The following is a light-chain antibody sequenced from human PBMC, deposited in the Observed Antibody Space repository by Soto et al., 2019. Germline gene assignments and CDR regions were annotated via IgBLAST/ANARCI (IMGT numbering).Light chain of an antibody. V-gene: IGLV2-8*01. CDR2: EVS. J-gene: IGLJ2*01. CDR1: SSDVGGYNY. Sequence: QSALTQPTSASGSPGQSGTISCTGTSSDVGGYNYVSWYQQHPGKAPKLMIYEVSKRPSGVPDRFSRSKSGNTASLTVSGLQAEDEADYYCSSYAGSNNLVVGGGTKRTVL. CDR3: SSYAGSNNLV.